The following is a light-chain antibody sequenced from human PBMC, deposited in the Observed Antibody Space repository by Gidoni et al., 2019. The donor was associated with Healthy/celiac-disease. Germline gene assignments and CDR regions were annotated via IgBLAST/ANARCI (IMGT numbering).Light chain of an antibody. V-gene: IGKV4-1*01. J-gene: IGKJ3*01. CDR2: WAS. CDR3: QQYYSTPPT. CDR1: QSVLYSSNNKNY. Sequence: DIVMIQPPASLAASSGERATINCKSTQSVLYSSNNKNYLAWYQQKPGQPPKLLIYWASTRESGVPDRFSGSGSGTDFTLTISSLQAEDVAVYYCQQYYSTPPTFAPGTKVDIK.